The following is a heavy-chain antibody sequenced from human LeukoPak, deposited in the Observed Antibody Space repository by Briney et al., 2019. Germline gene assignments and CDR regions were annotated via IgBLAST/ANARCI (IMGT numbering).Heavy chain of an antibody. CDR2: IYYSGST. D-gene: IGHD3-22*01. J-gene: IGHJ4*02. CDR1: GGSISSYY. CDR3: ARSDYDSSGYYYFDY. V-gene: IGHV4-59*01. Sequence: PSETLSLTCTVSGGSISSYYWSWIRQPPGKGLEWIGYIYYSGSTNYNPSLKSRVTISVDTSKNQFSLKLSSVTAADTAVYYCARSDYDSSGYYYFDYWGRGTLVTVSS.